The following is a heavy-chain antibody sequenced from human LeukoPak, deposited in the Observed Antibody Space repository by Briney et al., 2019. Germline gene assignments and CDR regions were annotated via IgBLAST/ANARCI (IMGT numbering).Heavy chain of an antibody. CDR3: ARGSPGDYGGYYFDY. J-gene: IGHJ4*02. CDR2: IYHSGST. Sequence: SETLSLTCTVSDGSISTYYWSWIRRPPGKGLEWIGYIYHSGSTNYSSSLKSRVTISLDTSKNHFSLNLSSMTAADTAVYYCARGSPGDYGGYYFDYWGQGTLVTVSS. D-gene: IGHD4-17*01. V-gene: IGHV4-59*01. CDR1: DGSISTYY.